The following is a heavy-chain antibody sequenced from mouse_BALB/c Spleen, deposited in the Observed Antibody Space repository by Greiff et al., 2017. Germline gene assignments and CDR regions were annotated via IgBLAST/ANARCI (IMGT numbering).Heavy chain of an antibody. CDR1: GFTFSSYG. V-gene: IGHV5-6*01. Sequence: DVHLVESGGDLVKPGGSLKLSCAASGFTFSSYGMSWVRQTPDKRLEWVATISSGGSYTYYPDSVKGRFTISRDNAKNTLYLQMSSLKSEDTAMYYCARHRWDEGFAYWGQGTLVTVSA. J-gene: IGHJ3*01. CDR2: ISSGGSYT. CDR3: ARHRWDEGFAY. D-gene: IGHD4-1*01.